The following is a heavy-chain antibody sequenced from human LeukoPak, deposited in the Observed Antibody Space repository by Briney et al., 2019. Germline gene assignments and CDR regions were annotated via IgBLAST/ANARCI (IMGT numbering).Heavy chain of an antibody. CDR1: GGSISSYY. CDR2: IYYSGST. V-gene: IGHV4-59*01. J-gene: IGHJ4*02. CDR3: ARGYSSGSFIDY. D-gene: IGHD3-10*01. Sequence: SETMSLTCTVSGGSISSYYWSWIRQPPGKGLEWIGYIYYSGSTNYNPSLKSRVTISVDTSKNQFSLKLSSVTAADTAVYYCARGYSSGSFIDYWGQGTLVTVSS.